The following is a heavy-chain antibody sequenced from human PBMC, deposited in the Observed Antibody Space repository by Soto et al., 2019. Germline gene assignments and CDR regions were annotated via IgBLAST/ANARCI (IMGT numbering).Heavy chain of an antibody. CDR1: GGSISSSSYY. CDR3: ASPGITMSPDWYFDL. Sequence: TLSLTCTVSGGSISSSSYYWGWIRQPPGKGLEWIGSIYYSGSTYYNPSLKSRVTISVDTSKNQFSLKLSSVTAADTAVYYCASPGITMSPDWYFDLWGRGTLVTVSS. J-gene: IGHJ2*01. CDR2: IYYSGST. V-gene: IGHV4-39*01. D-gene: IGHD3-10*02.